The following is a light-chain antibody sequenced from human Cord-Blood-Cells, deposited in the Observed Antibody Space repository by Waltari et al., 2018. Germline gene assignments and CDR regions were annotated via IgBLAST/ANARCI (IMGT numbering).Light chain of an antibody. Sequence: EIVSTQSRGTLSLYPGERARLSCRASQSVSSSYLAWYQQKPGQAPRLLIYGASSRATGIPDRFSGSGSGTDFTLTISRLEPEDFAVYYCQQYGSSPRTFGQGTKQEIK. CDR3: QQYGSSPRT. CDR2: GAS. CDR1: QSVSSSY. J-gene: IGKJ2*02. V-gene: IGKV3-20*01.